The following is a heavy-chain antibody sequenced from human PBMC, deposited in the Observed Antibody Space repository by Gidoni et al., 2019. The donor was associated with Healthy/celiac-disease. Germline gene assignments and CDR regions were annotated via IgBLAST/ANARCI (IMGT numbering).Heavy chain of an antibody. CDR2: FDPEDGET. J-gene: IGHJ6*02. D-gene: IGHD2-2*01. Sequence: QVQLVQSGAEVKKPGASVKVSCKVSGYTLPELSMHWVRQAPGKGLEWMGGFDPEDGETIYAQKFQGRVTMTEDTSTDTAYMELSSLRSEDTAVYYCATSYCSSTSCYESRRWGNYYGMDVWGQGTTVTVSS. V-gene: IGHV1-24*01. CDR3: ATSYCSSTSCYESRRWGNYYGMDV. CDR1: GYTLPELS.